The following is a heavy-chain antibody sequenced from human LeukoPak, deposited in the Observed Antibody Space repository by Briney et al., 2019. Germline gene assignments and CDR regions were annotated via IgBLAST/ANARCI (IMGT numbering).Heavy chain of an antibody. CDR3: ARDRGSGTYYFH. CDR1: GYTFTGYY. Sequence: ASVKVSCKASGYTFTGYYMHWVRQAPGQGLEWMGWINPNSGDTNYAQKFQGRVTMTRDTSISTAYMDLSRLRSDDTAVYYCARDRGSGTYYFHWGQGTLVTVSS. D-gene: IGHD1-26*01. CDR2: INPNSGDT. J-gene: IGHJ4*02. V-gene: IGHV1-2*02.